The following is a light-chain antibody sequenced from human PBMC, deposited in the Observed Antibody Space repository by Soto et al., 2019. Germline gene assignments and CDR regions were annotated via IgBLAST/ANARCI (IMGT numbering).Light chain of an antibody. CDR2: GAS. V-gene: IGKV3-20*01. Sequence: EIVLTQSPGTLSLSPGERATLSCRASQSVSSSYLAWYQQKPGQAPRLLMYGASSRATGIPDRFSGSGSGTDFSLTISRLEPEDFAVYYCHQYGGSPTLTFGQGTKVENK. CDR3: HQYGGSPTLT. CDR1: QSVSSSY. J-gene: IGKJ1*01.